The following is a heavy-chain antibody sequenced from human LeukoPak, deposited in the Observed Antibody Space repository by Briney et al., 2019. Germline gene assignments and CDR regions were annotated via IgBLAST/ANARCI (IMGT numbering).Heavy chain of an antibody. CDR2: IYPGDSGT. CDR1: GYSFTSYW. J-gene: IGHJ4*02. Sequence: PGESLKISCKGSGYSFTSYWIGWVRQMPGKGLEWMGIIYPGDSGTRYSPSFQGQVTISADKSISTAYLQWGSLKASDTAMYYCARQYAPILWFGQSRGGIARYFDYWGQGTLVTVSS. D-gene: IGHD3-10*01. V-gene: IGHV5-51*01. CDR3: ARQYAPILWFGQSRGGIARYFDY.